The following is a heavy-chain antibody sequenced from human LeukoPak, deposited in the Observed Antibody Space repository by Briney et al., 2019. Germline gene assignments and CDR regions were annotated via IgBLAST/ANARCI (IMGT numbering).Heavy chain of an antibody. D-gene: IGHD2-2*01. CDR1: GGSISSYY. V-gene: IGHV4-4*07. CDR3: ARRDVPAKNNWFDP. J-gene: IGHJ5*02. Sequence: PSETLSLTCTVSGGSISSYYWSWIRQPAGKGLEWIGRIYTSGSTNYNPSLKSRVTMSVDTSKNQFSLKLSSVTAADTAVYYCARRDVPAKNNWFDPWGQGTLVTVSS. CDR2: IYTSGST.